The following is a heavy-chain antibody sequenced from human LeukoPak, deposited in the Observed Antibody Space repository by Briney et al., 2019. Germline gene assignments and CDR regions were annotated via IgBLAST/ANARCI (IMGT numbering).Heavy chain of an antibody. D-gene: IGHD3-10*01. Sequence: SETLSLTCTVSGGSISSSSFYWGWIRQPPGKGLEWIGRIYTSGSTNYNPSLKSRVTMSVDTSKNQFSLKLSSVTAADTAVYYCARDKGRGLIIFDIWGQGTMVTVSS. CDR1: GGSISSSSFY. V-gene: IGHV4-39*07. J-gene: IGHJ3*02. CDR3: ARDKGRGLIIFDI. CDR2: IYTSGST.